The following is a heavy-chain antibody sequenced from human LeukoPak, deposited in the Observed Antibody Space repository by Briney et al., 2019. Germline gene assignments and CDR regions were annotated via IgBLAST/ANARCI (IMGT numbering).Heavy chain of an antibody. CDR2: INNSGST. V-gene: IGHV4-34*01. CDR3: ARDDIVVVPAAKLFYYYMDV. Sequence: SETLSLTCAVYGGSFSGYYWSWVRQPPGKGLEWVGEINNSGSTNYNPSLKSRVTISVDTSNNLFSLKLSSVTAADTAVYYCARDDIVVVPAAKLFYYYMDVWGKGTTVTVSS. D-gene: IGHD2-2*01. CDR1: GGSFSGYY. J-gene: IGHJ6*03.